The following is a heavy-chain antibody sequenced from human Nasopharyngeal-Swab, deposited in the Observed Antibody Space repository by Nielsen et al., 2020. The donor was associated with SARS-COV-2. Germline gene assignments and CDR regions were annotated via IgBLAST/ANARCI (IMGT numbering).Heavy chain of an antibody. CDR3: ARTYYYDSSGYYYYYGMDV. D-gene: IGHD3-22*01. V-gene: IGHV7-4-1*02. CDR2: INTNTGNP. Sequence: ASVKVSCKASGYTFTSYAMNWVRQAPGQGLEWMGWINTNTGNPTYAQGFTGRFVFPLDTSVSTAYLQISSLKAEDTAVYYCARTYYYDSSGYYYYYGMDVWGQGTTVTVSS. CDR1: GYTFTSYA. J-gene: IGHJ6*02.